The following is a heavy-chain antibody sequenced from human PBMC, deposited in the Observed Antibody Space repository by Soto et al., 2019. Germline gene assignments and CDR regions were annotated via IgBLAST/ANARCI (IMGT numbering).Heavy chain of an antibody. CDR2: INPSGGST. J-gene: IGHJ3*01. D-gene: IGHD2-21*02. CDR3: ASSRYGGNFRVGS. Sequence: QVQLVQSGAEVKKPGASVKVSCKASGYTFTSYYMHWVRQAPGQGLEWMGIINPSGGSTSYAQKFQGSVTMTRDTDPSTVYMERSSLRSVDTAVYYWASSRYGGNFRVGSCGQGPMVTAAS. CDR1: GYTFTSYY. V-gene: IGHV1-46*01.